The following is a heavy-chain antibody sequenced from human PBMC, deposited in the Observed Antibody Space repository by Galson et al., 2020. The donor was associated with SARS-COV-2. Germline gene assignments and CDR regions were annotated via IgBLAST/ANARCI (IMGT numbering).Heavy chain of an antibody. J-gene: IGHJ6*02. V-gene: IGHV1-24*01. CDR2: FDPEDGET. D-gene: IGHD3-10*01. Sequence: ASVKVSCKVSGYTLTELSMHWVRQAPGKGLEWMGGFDPEDGETIYAQKFQGRVTMTEDTSTDTAYMELSSLRSEDTAVYYCATGPAMVRGLGRNYYYYGMDVWGQGTTVTVSS. CDR1: GYTLTELS. CDR3: ATGPAMVRGLGRNYYYYGMDV.